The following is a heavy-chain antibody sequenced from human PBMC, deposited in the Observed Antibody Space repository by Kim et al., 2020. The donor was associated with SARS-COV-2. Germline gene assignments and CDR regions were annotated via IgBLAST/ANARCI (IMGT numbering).Heavy chain of an antibody. V-gene: IGHV4-39*01. CDR1: GGSIFTSSNF. CDR3: ARQNVAGPYYHDY. CDR2: WYYNGNT. Sequence: SETLSLTCVVSGGSIFTSSNFWGWIRQAPGKGLEWIGSWYYNGNTYYNPSLKSRLTVSVDTSDNQFSLRLTSVTAADTAVYYCARQNVAGPYYHDYWGQG. D-gene: IGHD6-19*01. J-gene: IGHJ4*02.